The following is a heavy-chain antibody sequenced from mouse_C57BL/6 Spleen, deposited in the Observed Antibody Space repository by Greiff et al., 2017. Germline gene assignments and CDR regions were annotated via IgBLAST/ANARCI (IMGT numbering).Heavy chain of an antibody. V-gene: IGHV1-64*01. CDR1: GYTFTSSW. Sequence: QVQLQQPGAELVKPGASVKLSCKAPGYTFTSSWLPWVKQRPGQGLEWIGMILPNSGSTNYNEKFKSKATLTVDESTSTAYMQLSSLTSEDSAVYYCAREAAQATWGAWFAYWGQGTLVTVSA. J-gene: IGHJ3*01. CDR2: ILPNSGST. CDR3: AREAAQATWGAWFAY. D-gene: IGHD3-2*02.